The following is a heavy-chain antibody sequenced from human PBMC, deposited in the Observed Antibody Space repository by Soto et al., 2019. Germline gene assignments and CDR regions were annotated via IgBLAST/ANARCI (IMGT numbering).Heavy chain of an antibody. V-gene: IGHV4-39*01. Sequence: KPSETLSLTCTVSGGSISSSSYYWGWIRQPPGKGLEWIGSIYYSGSTYYNPSLKSRVTISVDTSKNQFSLKLSSVTAADTAVYYCASGERAAAPIGGNWFDPWGQGXLVTVSS. D-gene: IGHD6-13*01. CDR2: IYYSGST. CDR1: GGSISSSSYY. J-gene: IGHJ5*02. CDR3: ASGERAAAPIGGNWFDP.